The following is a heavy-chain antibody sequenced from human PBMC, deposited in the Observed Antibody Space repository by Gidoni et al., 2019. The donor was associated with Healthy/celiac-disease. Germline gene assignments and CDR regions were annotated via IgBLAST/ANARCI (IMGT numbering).Heavy chain of an antibody. Sequence: EVQLVEPGGGLVQPVGSLRLSCPASGFTFRNVAMHWFRQAPGKGLEYVSGISSNGGSTYYADSVKGRFTISSDNSKNTLYLQMSSRRAEDTAVYYCVKSIAAADQGGYYYFDYWGQGTLVTVSS. CDR3: VKSIAAADQGGYYYFDY. V-gene: IGHV3-64D*06. CDR1: GFTFRNVA. J-gene: IGHJ4*02. D-gene: IGHD6-13*01. CDR2: ISSNGGST.